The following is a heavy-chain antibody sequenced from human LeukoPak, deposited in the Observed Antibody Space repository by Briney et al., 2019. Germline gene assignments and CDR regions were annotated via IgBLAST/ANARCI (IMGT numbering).Heavy chain of an antibody. V-gene: IGHV1-18*01. D-gene: IGHD3-3*01. J-gene: IGHJ4*02. Sequence: ASVKVSCKASGYTFTSYGISWVRQAPGQGLEWMGWISAYNGNTNYAQKLQGRVTMTTDTSTSTAYMELRSLRFDDTAVYYCARAADYDFWSGYYHFDYWGQGTLVTVSS. CDR2: ISAYNGNT. CDR3: ARAADYDFWSGYYHFDY. CDR1: GYTFTSYG.